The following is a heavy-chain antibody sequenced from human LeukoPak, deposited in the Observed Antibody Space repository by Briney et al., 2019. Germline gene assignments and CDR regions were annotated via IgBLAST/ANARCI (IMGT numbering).Heavy chain of an antibody. CDR1: GFTVISNL. CDR2: IYSGGAT. V-gene: IGHV3-53*01. Sequence: PGGSLRLSCAASGFTVISNLMTWVRQSPGRGLEWLSSIYSGGATYYADSVKGRFTISRDNSKNTLYLQMNSLRAEDTAVYYCASIWFGDQGGYWGQGTLVTVSS. CDR3: ASIWFGDQGGY. D-gene: IGHD3-10*01. J-gene: IGHJ4*02.